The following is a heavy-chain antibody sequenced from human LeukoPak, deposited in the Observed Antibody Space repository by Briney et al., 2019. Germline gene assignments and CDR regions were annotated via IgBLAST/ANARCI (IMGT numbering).Heavy chain of an antibody. CDR3: ARDSKLYCSSTSCYMDV. CDR1: GFTFSSYS. J-gene: IGHJ6*04. D-gene: IGHD2-2*01. CDR2: ISSSSTSI. V-gene: IGHV3-21*01. Sequence: GGSLRLSCAASGFTFSSYSMNWVRQAPGKGLEWVSSISSSSTSIYYADSVKGRFTISRDNAKNSLYLQVNGLGAEDTAVYYCARDSKLYCSSTSCYMDVWGKGTTVTVSS.